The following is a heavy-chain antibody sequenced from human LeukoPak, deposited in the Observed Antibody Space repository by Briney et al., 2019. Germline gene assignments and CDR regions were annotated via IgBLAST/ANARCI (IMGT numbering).Heavy chain of an antibody. D-gene: IGHD6-19*01. CDR2: LSGSGITT. CDR1: GFTFSNSA. V-gene: IGHV3-23*01. J-gene: IGHJ4*01. CDR3: AKGIYSSGWSYFDY. Sequence: GGSLRLSCAASGFTFSNSAMSWVRQAPGKGLEWVSTLSGSGITTYYADSVKGRFTISRDNSKYTLYLQMNSLRAEDTAVYYCAKGIYSSGWSYFDYWGHGTLVTVSS.